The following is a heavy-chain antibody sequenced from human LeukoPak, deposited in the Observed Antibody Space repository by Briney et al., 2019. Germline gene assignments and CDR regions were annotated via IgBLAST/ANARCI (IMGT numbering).Heavy chain of an antibody. J-gene: IGHJ2*01. V-gene: IGHV3-30*18. Sequence: GGSLRLSCVASAFTLSSYGMHWVRQAPGKGLEWVAVISSSEDAKIYPDSVRGRFTISRDISKNTLYLQMDRMRPEDAGLYYCAKAYNRRWSYWHFDLWGRGTLVTVSS. CDR1: AFTLSSYG. CDR2: ISSSEDAK. CDR3: AKAYNRRWSYWHFDL. D-gene: IGHD1-14*01.